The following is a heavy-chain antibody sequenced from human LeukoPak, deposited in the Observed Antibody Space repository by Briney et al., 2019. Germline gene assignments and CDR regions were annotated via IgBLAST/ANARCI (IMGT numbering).Heavy chain of an antibody. V-gene: IGHV3-30*04. CDR3: ARDGGSLDDAFDI. CDR2: ISYDGNNK. Sequence: GGSLRLSCAASGFTFSSYAMHWVRQAPGKGLEWVAVISYDGNNKYYADSVKGRFTISRDNSKNTLYLQMNSLRAEDTAVYYCARDGGSLDDAFDIWGQGTMVTVSS. D-gene: IGHD1-26*01. CDR1: GFTFSSYA. J-gene: IGHJ3*02.